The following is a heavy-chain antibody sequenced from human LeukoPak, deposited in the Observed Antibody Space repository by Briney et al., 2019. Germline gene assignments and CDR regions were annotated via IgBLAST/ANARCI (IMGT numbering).Heavy chain of an antibody. Sequence: SQTLSLTCTVSGGSISSGGYYWSWIRQPPGKGLEWIGYIYHSGSTYYNPSLKSRVTISVDRSKNQFSLKLSSVTAADTAVYYCARELRGSGAFGYWGQGTLVTVSS. J-gene: IGHJ4*02. CDR1: GGSISSGGYY. D-gene: IGHD3-10*01. CDR3: ARELRGSGAFGY. CDR2: IYHSGST. V-gene: IGHV4-30-2*01.